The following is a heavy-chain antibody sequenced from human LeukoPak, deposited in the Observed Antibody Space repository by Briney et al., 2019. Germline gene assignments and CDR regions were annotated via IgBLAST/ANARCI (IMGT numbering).Heavy chain of an antibody. CDR2: ISLDGSTE. Sequence: GGSLRLSCVASGFSLSNFQMYWVSQAPGKGLEWVSIISLDGSTEFYADSVKGRFTISRDTASNTMHLEMNNLRTEDTAVYYCMRDYMGWFDPWGQGTLVTVSS. CDR1: GFSLSNFQ. D-gene: IGHD3-10*01. CDR3: MRDYMGWFDP. V-gene: IGHV3-30-3*01. J-gene: IGHJ5*02.